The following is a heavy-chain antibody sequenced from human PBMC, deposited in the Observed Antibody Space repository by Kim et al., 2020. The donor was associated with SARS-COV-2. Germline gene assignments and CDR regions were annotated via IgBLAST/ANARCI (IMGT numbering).Heavy chain of an antibody. CDR3: ARGSQIRSITGTWNYYYYMDV. D-gene: IGHD1-7*01. CDR2: IGTAGDT. V-gene: IGHV3-13*01. CDR1: GFTFSSYD. Sequence: GGSLRLSCAASGFTFSSYDMHWVRQATGKGLEWVSAIGTAGDTYYPGSVKGRFTISRENAKNSLYLQMNSLRAGDTAVYYCARGSQIRSITGTWNYYYYMDVWGKGTTVTVSS. J-gene: IGHJ6*03.